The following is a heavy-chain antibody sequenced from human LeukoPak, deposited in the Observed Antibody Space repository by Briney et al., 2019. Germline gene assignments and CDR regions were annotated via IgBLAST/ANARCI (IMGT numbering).Heavy chain of an antibody. Sequence: ASVKVSCKASGYTFTSYDINWVRQATGQGLEWMGWMNPNSGNTGYAQKFQGRVTMTRNTSISTAYMELSSLRSEDTAVYYCARGPEYYYGSGSFSSYYYYYYMDVWGKGTTVTISS. CDR1: GYTFTSYD. V-gene: IGHV1-8*01. D-gene: IGHD3-10*01. CDR2: MNPNSGNT. CDR3: ARGPEYYYGSGSFSSYYYYYYMDV. J-gene: IGHJ6*03.